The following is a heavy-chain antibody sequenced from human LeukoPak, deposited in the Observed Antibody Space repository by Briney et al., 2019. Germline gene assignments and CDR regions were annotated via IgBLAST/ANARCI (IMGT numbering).Heavy chain of an antibody. CDR1: GFTFSSYS. J-gene: IGHJ4*02. CDR3: ARDQGARIKGQLAPFDY. V-gene: IGHV3-21*01. Sequence: GGSLRLSCAASGFTFSSYSMNWVRQAPGKGLEWVSSISSSSSYIYYADSVKGRFTISRDNAKNSLYLQMNSLRAEDTAVYYCARDQGARIKGQLAPFDYWGQGTLVTVSS. D-gene: IGHD6-13*01. CDR2: ISSSSSYI.